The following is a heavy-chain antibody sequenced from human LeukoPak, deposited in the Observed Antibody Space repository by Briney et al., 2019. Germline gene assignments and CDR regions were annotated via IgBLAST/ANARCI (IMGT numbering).Heavy chain of an antibody. CDR3: AHQEYQLTYTSLDY. J-gene: IGHJ4*02. CDR2: IIPIFGTA. D-gene: IGHD2-2*01. V-gene: IGHV1-69*13. Sequence: ASVKVSCKASGGTFSSYAISWVRQAPGQGLEWMGGIIPIFGTAHYAQKFQGRVTITADESTSTAYMELSSLRSEDTAVYYCAHQEYQLTYTSLDYWGQGTLVTVST. CDR1: GGTFSSYA.